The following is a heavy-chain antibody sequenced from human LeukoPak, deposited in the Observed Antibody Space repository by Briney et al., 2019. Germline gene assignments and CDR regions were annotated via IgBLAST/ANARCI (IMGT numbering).Heavy chain of an antibody. CDR1: GYTFTSYG. Sequence: ASVKVSCKASGYTFTSYGISWVRQAPGQGLEWMGWISAYNGNTNYAQKLQGRVAMTTDTSTSTAYMELRSLRSDDTAVYYCARVGHSSGYWGDWFDPWGQGTLVTVSS. J-gene: IGHJ5*02. CDR3: ARVGHSSGYWGDWFDP. D-gene: IGHD3-22*01. V-gene: IGHV1-18*01. CDR2: ISAYNGNT.